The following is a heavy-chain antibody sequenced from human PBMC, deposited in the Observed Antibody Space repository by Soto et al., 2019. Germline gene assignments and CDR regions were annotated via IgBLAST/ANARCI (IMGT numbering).Heavy chain of an antibody. CDR3: ARDRALDYYDSSGYLDY. J-gene: IGHJ4*02. V-gene: IGHV4-31*03. CDR2: IHYSGST. Sequence: PSETLSLTCTVSGGSISSGGYYWSWIRQHPGKGLEWIGYIHYSGSTYYNPSLKSRVTISVDTSKNQFSLKLSSVTAADTAVYYCARDRALDYYDSSGYLDYWGQGTLVTVSS. CDR1: GGSISSGGYY. D-gene: IGHD3-22*01.